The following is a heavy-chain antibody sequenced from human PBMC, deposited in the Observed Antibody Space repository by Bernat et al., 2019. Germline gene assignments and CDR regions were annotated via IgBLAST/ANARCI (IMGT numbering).Heavy chain of an antibody. J-gene: IGHJ2*01. CDR1: GFTFRNYA. V-gene: IGHV3-23*01. D-gene: IGHD1-26*01. CDR2: IAFSGGDT. CDR3: AKGGGGSFPASRYFDL. Sequence: EVQVLESGGGLVQPGGSLRLSCAASGFTFRNYAMTWVRQAPGKGLEWVSTIAFSGGDTFYADSVKGRFSISRDNSRNMCYLQINSLGAEDAAVYFCAKGGGGSFPASRYFDLWGRGTLVTVSS.